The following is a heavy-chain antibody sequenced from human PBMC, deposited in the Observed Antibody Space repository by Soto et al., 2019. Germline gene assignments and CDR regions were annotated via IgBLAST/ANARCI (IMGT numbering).Heavy chain of an antibody. V-gene: IGHV6-1*01. CDR2: TYYRSRWYN. Sequence: PSQTLSLTCAISGGSVSSNSAAWNWIRLSPSRGLEWLVRTYYRSRWYNDYAVSVRSRITVNPDTSKNQFSLQLTSVTPEDTAVYYCAGTTSHQWYYMDVWGKGTTVTVSS. CDR1: GGSVSSNSAA. J-gene: IGHJ6*03. CDR3: AGTTSHQWYYMDV. D-gene: IGHD1-7*01.